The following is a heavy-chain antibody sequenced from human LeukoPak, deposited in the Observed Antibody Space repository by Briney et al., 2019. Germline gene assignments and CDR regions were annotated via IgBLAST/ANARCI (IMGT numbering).Heavy chain of an antibody. CDR1: GGSISSYY. V-gene: IGHV4-4*07. CDR2: IYTSGST. Sequence: SETLSLTCTVSGGSISSYYWSWIRQPAGKGLEWIGRIYTSGSTNYNPSLKSRVTVSVDTSKNQFSLKLSSVTAADTAVYYCARSRLEATYYDILTGYYDYWGQGTLVTVSS. D-gene: IGHD3-9*01. J-gene: IGHJ4*02. CDR3: ARSRLEATYYDILTGYYDY.